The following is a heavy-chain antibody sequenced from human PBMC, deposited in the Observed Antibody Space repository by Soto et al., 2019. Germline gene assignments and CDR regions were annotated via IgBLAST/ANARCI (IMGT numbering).Heavy chain of an antibody. CDR2: IIPIFGTA. CDR3: AIDRDPSLDSSSWSHDY. CDR1: GGTFSSYA. V-gene: IGHV1-69*13. J-gene: IGHJ4*02. D-gene: IGHD6-13*01. Sequence: SVKVSCKASGGTFSSYAISWVRQAPGQGLEWMGGIIPIFGTANYAQKFQGRVTITADESTSTAYMELSSLRSEDTAVYYCAIDRDPSLDSSSWSHDYWGQGTLVSVSS.